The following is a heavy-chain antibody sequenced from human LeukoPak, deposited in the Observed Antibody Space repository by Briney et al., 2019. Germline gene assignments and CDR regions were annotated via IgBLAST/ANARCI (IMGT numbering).Heavy chain of an antibody. V-gene: IGHV3-48*04. Sequence: PGGSLRLSCAASGFTFSSYSMNWVRQAPGKGLEWVSYISSSGSTIYYADSVKGRFTISRDNAKNSLYLQMNSLRAEDTAVYYCARAGSSGWYYFDYWGQGTLVTVSS. D-gene: IGHD6-19*01. CDR1: GFTFSSYS. CDR3: ARAGSSGWYYFDY. J-gene: IGHJ4*02. CDR2: ISSSGSTI.